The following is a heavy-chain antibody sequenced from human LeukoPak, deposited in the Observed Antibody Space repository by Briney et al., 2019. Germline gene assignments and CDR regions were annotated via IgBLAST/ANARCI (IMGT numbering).Heavy chain of an antibody. V-gene: IGHV1-8*01. CDR2: MNPNSGNT. Sequence: ASVKVSCKASGYTFTSYDINWVRQATGQGLEWMGWMNPNSGNTGYAQKFRGRVTMTSNTSISTAYMELSSLRSEDTAVYYCARGRGDYGGNPFDYWGQGTLVTVSS. D-gene: IGHD4-23*01. J-gene: IGHJ4*02. CDR1: GYTFTSYD. CDR3: ARGRGDYGGNPFDY.